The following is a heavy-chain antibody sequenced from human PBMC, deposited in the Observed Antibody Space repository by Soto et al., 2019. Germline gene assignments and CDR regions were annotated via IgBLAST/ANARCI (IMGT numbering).Heavy chain of an antibody. J-gene: IGHJ4*02. CDR2: IKSKSDGGTT. CDR3: ATERANYYDTSGFPHNYYFDY. D-gene: IGHD3-22*01. V-gene: IGHV3-15*01. Sequence: MSWVRQAPGKGLDWVGRIKSKSDGGTTDYAAPVKDRFTISRDDSKNTLYLQMNSLKTEDAAVYYCATERANYYDTSGFPHNYYFDYWGQGTLVTVSS.